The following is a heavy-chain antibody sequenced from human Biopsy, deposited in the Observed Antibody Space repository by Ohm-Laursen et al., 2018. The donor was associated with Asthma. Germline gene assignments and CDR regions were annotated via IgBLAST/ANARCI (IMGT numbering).Heavy chain of an antibody. CDR3: ARKAGSCISRTCYSLDF. Sequence: SVKVSCKSLGGTFNTYVIGWVRQAPGQGLERMGGINSVFGTTTYPQKFQDRVTITADDSTSTIYMELSSLRSEDTAVYYCARKAGSCISRTCYSLDFWGQGTLVTVSS. D-gene: IGHD2-2*01. CDR2: INSVFGTT. CDR1: GGTFNTYV. V-gene: IGHV1-69*13. J-gene: IGHJ4*02.